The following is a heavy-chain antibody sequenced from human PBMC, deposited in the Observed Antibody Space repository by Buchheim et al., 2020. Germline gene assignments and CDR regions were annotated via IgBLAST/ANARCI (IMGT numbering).Heavy chain of an antibody. Sequence: QVQLVESGGGVVQPGRSLRLSCAASGFTFSSYAMHWVRQAPGKGLEWVAVISYDGSNKYYADSVKGRFTISRDNSKNTLSLQMNSLRAEDTAVYYCAREAPNHYDYVWGSYPSGGYFDYWGQGTL. J-gene: IGHJ4*03. CDR2: ISYDGSNK. D-gene: IGHD3-16*02. CDR3: AREAPNHYDYVWGSYPSGGYFDY. CDR1: GFTFSSYA. V-gene: IGHV3-30-3*01.